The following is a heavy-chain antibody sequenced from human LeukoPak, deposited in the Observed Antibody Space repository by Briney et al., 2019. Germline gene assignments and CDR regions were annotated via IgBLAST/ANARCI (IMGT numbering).Heavy chain of an antibody. CDR2: INHSGST. D-gene: IGHD2-15*01. CDR1: GGSFSGSY. J-gene: IGHJ6*02. CDR3: ARGYCSGGSCYSHRSKYYYYGMDV. Sequence: PSETLSLTCAVYGGSFSGSYWSWIRQPLGKGLEWIGEINHSGSTNYNPSLKSRVTISVDTSKNQFSLKLSSVTAADTAVYYCARGYCSGGSCYSHRSKYYYYGMDVWGQGTTVTVSS. V-gene: IGHV4-34*01.